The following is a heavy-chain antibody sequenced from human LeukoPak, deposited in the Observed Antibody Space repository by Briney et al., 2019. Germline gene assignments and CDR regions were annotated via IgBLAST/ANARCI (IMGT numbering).Heavy chain of an antibody. D-gene: IGHD4-11*01. V-gene: IGHV3-64D*06. CDR3: VKDHEYSYDY. CDR2: ISINGDNT. CDR1: GFIFNKYA. J-gene: IGHJ4*02. Sequence: PGGSLRLSCSASGFIFNKYAMHWVRQAPGKGLEFVSTISINGDNTYYADSVKGRFTIFRDNSKNMLYLQMRSLRVEDTAVYYCVKDHEYSYDYWGRGTLVTVSS.